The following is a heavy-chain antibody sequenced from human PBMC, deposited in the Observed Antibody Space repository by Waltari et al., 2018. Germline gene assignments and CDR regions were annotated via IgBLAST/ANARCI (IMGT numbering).Heavy chain of an antibody. CDR3: ARESRSTAGIDY. CDR2: SSPRLDIS. J-gene: IGHJ4*02. D-gene: IGHD2-2*01. Sequence: QVQLVQSAAEVKKPGSSVKVSCKASGDTFSGYAITWVRQAPGQGPEWMGRSSPRLDISNYAQKFRGRITITADRSTSTAYLELNSLRSEDTAVYYCARESRSTAGIDYWGQGAQVTVSS. CDR1: GDTFSGYA. V-gene: IGHV1-69*09.